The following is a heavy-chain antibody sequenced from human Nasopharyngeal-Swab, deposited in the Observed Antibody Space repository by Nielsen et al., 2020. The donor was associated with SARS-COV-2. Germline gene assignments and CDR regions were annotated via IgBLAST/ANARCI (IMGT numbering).Heavy chain of an antibody. J-gene: IGHJ6*03. CDR1: GGSFSGYY. V-gene: IGHV4-34*01. CDR3: ARGVPKWQWLPKRYYYMDV. D-gene: IGHD6-19*01. Sequence: SETLSLTCAVYGGSFSGYYWSWIRQPPGKGLEWIGEINHSGSTNYNPSLKSRVTISVDTSKIQFSLKLSSVTAADTAVYYCARGVPKWQWLPKRYYYMDVWGKGTTVTVSS. CDR2: INHSGST.